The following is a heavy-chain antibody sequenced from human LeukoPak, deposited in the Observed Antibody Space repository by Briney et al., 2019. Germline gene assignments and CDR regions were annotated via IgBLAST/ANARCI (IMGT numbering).Heavy chain of an antibody. CDR3: ARRTGATGSDWFDP. D-gene: IGHD1-26*01. J-gene: IGHJ5*02. CDR2: IYYSGST. Sequence: SETLSLTCTVSGGSISSYYWSWIRQPPGKGLEWIGYIYYSGSTNYNPSLKSRVTISVDTSKNQFSLKLSSVTAADTAVYYCARRTGATGSDWFDPWGQGTLVTVSS. V-gene: IGHV4-59*01. CDR1: GGSISSYY.